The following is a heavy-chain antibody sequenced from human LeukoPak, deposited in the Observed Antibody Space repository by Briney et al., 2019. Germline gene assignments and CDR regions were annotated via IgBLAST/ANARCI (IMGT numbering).Heavy chain of an antibody. V-gene: IGHV4-39*01. CDR1: GGSISSNSNY. J-gene: IGHJ4*02. CDR2: SSYGEST. Sequence: PSQTLSLTCTVSGGSISSNSNYWAWLRQPPGRGLEWIGSSSYGESTYYSPSLTSRVTISVDTSKNQFSLRLSSVTAADTAVYYCARQALWFFDHWGQGTLVTVSS. D-gene: IGHD2-21*01. CDR3: ARQALWFFDH.